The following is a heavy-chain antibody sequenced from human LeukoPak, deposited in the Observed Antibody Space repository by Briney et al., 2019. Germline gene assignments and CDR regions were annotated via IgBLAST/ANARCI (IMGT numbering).Heavy chain of an antibody. J-gene: IGHJ6*03. V-gene: IGHV3-23*01. Sequence: GGSLRLSCAASGCTFSSYAMSWVRQAPGKGLEWVSGMSGSGGGTYYADSVKGRFTISRDNSKNTLYLQMNSLRAEDTALYYCAKDGVMSTVSYYYMDVWGKGTTVTVSS. D-gene: IGHD4-11*01. CDR3: AKDGVMSTVSYYYMDV. CDR1: GCTFSSYA. CDR2: MSGSGGGT.